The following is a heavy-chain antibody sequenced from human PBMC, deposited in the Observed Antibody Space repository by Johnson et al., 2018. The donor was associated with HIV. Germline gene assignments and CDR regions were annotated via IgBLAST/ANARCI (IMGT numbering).Heavy chain of an antibody. D-gene: IGHD3-22*01. CDR3: TRELGEDDYYDSGGDAFDI. Sequence: VQLVESGGGLVKPGGSLRLSCAASGFTFSDYYMSWIRQAPGKGLEWVSNISSSGSTIYYADAVKGRFTIPTDNAKNSLYLKMNSLRAEDTALYYCTRELGEDDYYDSGGDAFDIWGQGTMVTVSS. CDR2: ISSSGSTI. J-gene: IGHJ3*02. CDR1: GFTFSDYY. V-gene: IGHV3-11*01.